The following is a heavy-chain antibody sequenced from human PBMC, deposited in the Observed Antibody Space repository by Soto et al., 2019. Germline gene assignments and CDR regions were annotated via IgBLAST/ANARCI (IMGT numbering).Heavy chain of an antibody. Sequence: PSETLSLTCTVSGASINGGGYYWSWIRQHPGKGLEWIGSIYYSGNTYYSPSLKSRVNISVDTSKNHFSLRLTSVTAADTAVFFCARDPSYGDYSYYGMDVWGQGTTVTVSS. D-gene: IGHD4-17*01. V-gene: IGHV4-31*03. CDR1: GASINGGGYY. CDR2: IYYSGNT. J-gene: IGHJ6*02. CDR3: ARDPSYGDYSYYGMDV.